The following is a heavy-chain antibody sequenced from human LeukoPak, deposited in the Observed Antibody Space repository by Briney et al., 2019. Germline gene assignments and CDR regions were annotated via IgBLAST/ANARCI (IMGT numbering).Heavy chain of an antibody. D-gene: IGHD3-10*02. V-gene: IGHV1-2*02. CDR1: GYTFTGHY. J-gene: IGHJ4*02. CDR2: INPKNAGT. CDR3: ARTLYVSAVPGGLDY. Sequence: GASVKVSCKASGYTFTGHYMHWVRQAPGQGLEWMGWINPKNAGTNFAQRFQGRVIMTRDTSSSTVYMGLSRLRSDDTAFYYCARTLYVSAVPGGLDYWGQGTLITVSS.